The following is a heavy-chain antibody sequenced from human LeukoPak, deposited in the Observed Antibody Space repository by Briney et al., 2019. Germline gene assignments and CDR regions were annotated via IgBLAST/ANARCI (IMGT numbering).Heavy chain of an antibody. V-gene: IGHV1-46*01. J-gene: IGHJ4*02. Sequence: ASVKVSCKASGYIFISYYIHWVRQAPGQGLEWMGIINPSGGSTSYAQKFQGRVTMTRDTSTSTVYMELSSLRSEDTAVYYCARSLRRVTMIAPGYWGQGTLVTVSS. CDR3: ARSLRRVTMIAPGY. D-gene: IGHD3-22*01. CDR1: GYIFISYY. CDR2: INPSGGST.